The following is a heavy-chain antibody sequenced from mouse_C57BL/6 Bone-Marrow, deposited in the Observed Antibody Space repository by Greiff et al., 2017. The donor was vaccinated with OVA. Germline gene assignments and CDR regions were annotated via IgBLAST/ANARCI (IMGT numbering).Heavy chain of an antibody. CDR1: GFTFSDYG. CDR2: ISSGSSTI. Sequence: EVHLVASGGGLVKPGGSLKLSCAASGFTFSDYGMHWVRQAPEKGLEWVAYISSGSSTIYYADTVKGRFTISRDNAKNTLFLQMTSLRSEDTAMYYCARRDGNFYFDYWGQGTTLTVSS. V-gene: IGHV5-17*01. D-gene: IGHD2-1*01. J-gene: IGHJ2*01. CDR3: ARRDGNFYFDY.